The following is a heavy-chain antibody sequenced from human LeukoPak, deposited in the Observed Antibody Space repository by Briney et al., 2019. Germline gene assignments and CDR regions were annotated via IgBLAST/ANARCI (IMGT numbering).Heavy chain of an antibody. D-gene: IGHD5-12*01. CDR1: GGSFSGYY. CDR2: INHSGST. V-gene: IGHV4-34*01. CDR3: ARGHSGYDYLGNYYYHYMDV. Sequence: SETLSLTCAVYGGSFSGYYWSWIRQPPGKGLEWIGEINHSGSTNYNPSLKSRVTISVDTSKNQFSLKLSSVTAADTAVYYCARGHSGYDYLGNYYYHYMDVWGKGTTVTVSS. J-gene: IGHJ6*03.